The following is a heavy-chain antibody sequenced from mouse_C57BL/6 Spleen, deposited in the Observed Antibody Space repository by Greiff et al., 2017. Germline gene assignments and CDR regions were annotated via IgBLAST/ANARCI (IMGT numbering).Heavy chain of an antibody. CDR3: TRGMGYAYAMDY. J-gene: IGHJ4*01. CDR2: IDPETGGT. CDR1: GYTFTDYE. D-gene: IGHD2-2*01. Sequence: QVQLKQSGAELVRPGASVTLSCKASGYTFTDYEMHWVKQTPVHGLEWIGAIDPETGGTAYNQKFKGKAILTADKSSSTAYMELRSLTSEDSAVYYCTRGMGYAYAMDYWGQGTSVTVSS. V-gene: IGHV1-15*01.